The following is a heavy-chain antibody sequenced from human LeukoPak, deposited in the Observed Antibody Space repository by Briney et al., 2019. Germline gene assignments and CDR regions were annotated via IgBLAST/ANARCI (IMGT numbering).Heavy chain of an antibody. V-gene: IGHV5-51*01. CDR1: GYNFSNYW. CDR2: IHPGDSST. Sequence: GESLKISCKGFGYNFSNYWIGWVRQMPAKGLEWMGIIHPGDSSTRYSPSLQGQVTILSDKSINTAYLQWSSLKASDTAMYYCARRQCSGGSCYYFDSWGQGTLVTVSS. D-gene: IGHD2-15*01. J-gene: IGHJ4*02. CDR3: ARRQCSGGSCYYFDS.